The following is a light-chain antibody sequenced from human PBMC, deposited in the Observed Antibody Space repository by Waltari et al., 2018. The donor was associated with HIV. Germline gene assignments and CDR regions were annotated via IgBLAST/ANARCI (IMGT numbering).Light chain of an antibody. CDR1: SSDVGGYNY. V-gene: IGLV2-14*01. Sequence: QSALTQPASVSGSPGQSITISCTGTSSDVGGYNYVSWYQQHPGKAPKLMIYEGNNRPSGVANRFSGSKSGNRASLTISGLQAEDEADYYCSSYTSTNTLVFGGGTKLTVL. CDR2: EGN. CDR3: SSYTSTNTLV. J-gene: IGLJ3*02.